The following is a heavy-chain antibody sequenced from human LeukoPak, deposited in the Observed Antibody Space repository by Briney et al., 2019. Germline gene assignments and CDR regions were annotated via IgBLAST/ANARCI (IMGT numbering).Heavy chain of an antibody. CDR2: ISWNSGSI. D-gene: IGHD2-2*01. V-gene: IGHV3-9*01. J-gene: IGHJ3*02. CDR3: AKDTPQYCSSTSCSAGGAFDI. Sequence: GGSLRLSCAASGFTFDDYAMHWVRQAPGKGLEWVSGISWNSGSIGYADSVKGRFTISRDNAENSLYLQMNSLRAEDTALYYCAKDTPQYCSSTSCSAGGAFDIWGQGTMVTVSS. CDR1: GFTFDDYA.